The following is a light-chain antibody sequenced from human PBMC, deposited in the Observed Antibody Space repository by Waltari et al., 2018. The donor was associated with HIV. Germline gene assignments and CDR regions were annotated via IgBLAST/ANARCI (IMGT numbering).Light chain of an antibody. V-gene: IGLV1-44*01. Sequence: QSVLTQPPSASGAPGQRVTISCSGSSPHTRRHTVSWYQQVPGTAPKFLIYSNYQRPSGVPDRFSGSKSGTSASLAISGLQSEDEADYYCAAWDGNGHWVFGGGTKLTVL. CDR3: AAWDGNGHWV. CDR2: SNY. J-gene: IGLJ3*02. CDR1: SPHTRRHT.